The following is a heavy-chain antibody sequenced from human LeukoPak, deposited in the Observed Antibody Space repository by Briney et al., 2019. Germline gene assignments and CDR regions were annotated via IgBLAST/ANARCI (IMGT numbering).Heavy chain of an antibody. V-gene: IGHV4-59*08. CDR2: IYDKGYT. J-gene: IGHJ5*02. Sequence: PSETLSLTCTVSGGSMSTYYWSWIRQPPGKGLEWIGYIYDKGYTHYNPSLKSRVSISLDTSKSQFSLNLSSVTAADTAVYYCARRAFGGVIAANWFDPWGQGTLVTVSS. CDR1: GGSMSTYY. CDR3: ARRAFGGVIAANWFDP. D-gene: IGHD3-16*02.